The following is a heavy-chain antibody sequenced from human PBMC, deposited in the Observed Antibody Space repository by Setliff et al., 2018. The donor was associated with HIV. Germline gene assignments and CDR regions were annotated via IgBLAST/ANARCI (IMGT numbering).Heavy chain of an antibody. CDR1: GGSISSSSYY. CDR2: IYYSGST. V-gene: IGHV4-39*01. CDR3: ARHVAPESGSSSWYSIDY. Sequence: PSETLSLTCTVSGGSISSSSYYWGWIRQPPGKGLEWIGSIYYSGSTYYNPSLKSRVTISVDTSKNQFSLKLSSVTAADTAVYYCARHVAPESGSSSWYSIDYWGQGTLVTVSS. D-gene: IGHD6-13*01. J-gene: IGHJ4*02.